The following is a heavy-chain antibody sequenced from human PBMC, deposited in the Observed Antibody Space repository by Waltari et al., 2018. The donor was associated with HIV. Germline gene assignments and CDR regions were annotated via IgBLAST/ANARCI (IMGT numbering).Heavy chain of an antibody. J-gene: IGHJ5*02. CDR3: AKGSYCRGGSCYLRRNYFDP. CDR1: GFTFDDYA. D-gene: IGHD2-15*01. CDR2: ITWNSGSI. V-gene: IGHV3-9*01. Sequence: EVQLVESGGGLVQPGRSLGLSCAASGFTFDDYAMHWVRQAPGKGLEWVSGITWNSGSIGYADSVKGRFTISRDNAKNSLYLQMNSLRPEDTALYYCAKGSYCRGGSCYLRRNYFDPWGQGTLVTVSS.